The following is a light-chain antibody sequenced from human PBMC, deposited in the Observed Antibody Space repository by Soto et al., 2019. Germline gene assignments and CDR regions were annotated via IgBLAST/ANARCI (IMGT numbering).Light chain of an antibody. CDR3: QQYDGPPWT. J-gene: IGKJ1*01. CDR2: GAS. CDR1: QIISSIY. Sequence: EIVLTQSPGTLSLSPGGRATLSCRTSQIISSIYLAWYQQKPGQAPRLLIYGASSMATRIPDRFSGGGSGTDFTLHISRLEPEDSEVYFCQQYDGPPWTFGRGTRLEI. V-gene: IGKV3-20*01.